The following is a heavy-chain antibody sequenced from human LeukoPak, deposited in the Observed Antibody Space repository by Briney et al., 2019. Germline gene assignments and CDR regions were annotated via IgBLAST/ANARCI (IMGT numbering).Heavy chain of an antibody. CDR3: ARRRYSDY. J-gene: IGHJ4*02. CDR2: IYYSGST. Sequence: PSETLSLTCTVSGGSISSYYWSWIRQPPGKGLEWIGYIYYSGSTNYNPSLKSRVTISVDTSKNQFSLKLSSVTAADTAVYYCARRRYSDYWGQGTLVTVYS. D-gene: IGHD3-10*01. V-gene: IGHV4-59*01. CDR1: GGSISSYY.